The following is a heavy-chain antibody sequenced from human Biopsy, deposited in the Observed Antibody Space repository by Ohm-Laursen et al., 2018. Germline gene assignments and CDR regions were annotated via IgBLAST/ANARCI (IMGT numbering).Heavy chain of an antibody. CDR2: VMPIFGTA. J-gene: IGHJ6*02. D-gene: IGHD4-17*01. CDR1: GVTFNSYA. CDR3: ATRVTPVTTLYYYAMDV. V-gene: IGHV1-69*06. Sequence: SVKVSCKASGVTFNSYAISWVRQAPGQGLKWMGGVMPIFGTANYAQKFQGRVTITADKSTSTAHLDLSSLRSEDTAVYYCATRVTPVTTLYYYAMDVWGQGTTVTVSS.